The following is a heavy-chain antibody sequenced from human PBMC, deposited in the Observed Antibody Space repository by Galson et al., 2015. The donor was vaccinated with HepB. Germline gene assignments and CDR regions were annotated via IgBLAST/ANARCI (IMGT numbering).Heavy chain of an antibody. CDR3: AREGLGYCSSTSCYKGSVAFDI. V-gene: IGHV4-4*02. CDR2: IYHSGST. J-gene: IGHJ3*02. D-gene: IGHD2-2*02. Sequence: ETLSLTCAVSGGSIRSSNWWSWVRQPPGKGLEWIGEIYHSGSTNYNPSLKSRVTISVDKSKNQFSLKLSSVTAADTAVYYCAREGLGYCSSTSCYKGSVAFDIWGQGTMVTVSS. CDR1: GGSIRSSNW.